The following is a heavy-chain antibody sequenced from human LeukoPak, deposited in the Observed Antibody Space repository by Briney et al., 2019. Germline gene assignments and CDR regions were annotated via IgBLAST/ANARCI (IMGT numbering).Heavy chain of an antibody. Sequence: PSETLSLTCTVSGGSISSSSYYWGWIRQPPRKGLEWIGSIYYSGSTYYNPSLKSRVTISVDTSKNQFSLKLSSVTAADTAVYYCARVTEELKYYYDSSGYYYLFDYWGQGTLVTVSS. CDR1: GGSISSSSYY. D-gene: IGHD3-22*01. CDR3: ARVTEELKYYYDSSGYYYLFDY. J-gene: IGHJ4*02. CDR2: IYYSGST. V-gene: IGHV4-39*07.